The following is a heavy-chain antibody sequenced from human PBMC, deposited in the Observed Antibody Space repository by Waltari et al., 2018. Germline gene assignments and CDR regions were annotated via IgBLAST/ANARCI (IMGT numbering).Heavy chain of an antibody. Sequence: EVQLVESGGDLVQPGGSLRLPCAASGFTISFYIMSWVRQAPGKGLEWVSDISSSSSKIYYADSVKGRFTISRDNAKNALYLQMNSLRAEDTAVYYCVRWAGFYFEYWGQGTLVTVSS. CDR1: GFTISFYI. J-gene: IGHJ4*02. V-gene: IGHV3-48*01. CDR2: ISSSSSKI. CDR3: VRWAGFYFEY.